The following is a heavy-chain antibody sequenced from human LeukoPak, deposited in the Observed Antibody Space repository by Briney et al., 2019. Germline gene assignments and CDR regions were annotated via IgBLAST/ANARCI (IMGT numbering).Heavy chain of an antibody. CDR1: GYTFTSYY. J-gene: IGHJ5*02. CDR2: INPSGGST. CDR3: ARDLVYCSSTSCSNEGNWFDP. D-gene: IGHD2-2*01. Sequence: ASVKVSCKASGYTFTSYYMHWVRQAPGQGLEWMGIINPSGGSTSYAQKFQGRVTMTRDMSTSTVYMELSSLRSEDTAVYYCARDLVYCSSTSCSNEGNWFDPWGQGTLVTVSS. V-gene: IGHV1-46*01.